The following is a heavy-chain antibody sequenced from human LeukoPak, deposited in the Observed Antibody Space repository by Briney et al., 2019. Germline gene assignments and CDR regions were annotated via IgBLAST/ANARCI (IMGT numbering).Heavy chain of an antibody. CDR2: INWNGGST. D-gene: IGHD3-10*01. V-gene: IGHV3-20*04. CDR3: ARHVWFGAGQIDY. Sequence: GGSLRLSCAASGFTFDDYGMSWGPQAPGKGLEWGSGINWNGGSTVYADSVKGRFTISRANAKTSLYLQMNSLRAEDTALYYCARHVWFGAGQIDYWGQGTLVTVSS. CDR1: GFTFDDYG. J-gene: IGHJ4*02.